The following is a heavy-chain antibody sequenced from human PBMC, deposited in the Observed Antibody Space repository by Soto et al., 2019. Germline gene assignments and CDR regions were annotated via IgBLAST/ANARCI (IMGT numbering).Heavy chain of an antibody. CDR3: ARADYGDYSQLYYGMDV. Sequence: ASVKVSCKASGYTFTGYYMHWVRQAPGQGLEWMGGINPNSGGTNYAQKFQGRVTMTRDTSISTAYMELSRLRSDDTAVYYCARADYGDYSQLYYGMDVWGQGTTVTVSS. CDR1: GYTFTGYY. D-gene: IGHD4-17*01. V-gene: IGHV1-2*02. J-gene: IGHJ6*02. CDR2: INPNSGGT.